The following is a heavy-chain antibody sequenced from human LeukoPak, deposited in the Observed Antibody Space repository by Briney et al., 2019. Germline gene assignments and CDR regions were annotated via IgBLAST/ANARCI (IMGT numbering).Heavy chain of an antibody. V-gene: IGHV4-34*01. D-gene: IGHD3-3*01. CDR3: ARGPRFLEWLLSV. CDR1: GGSISSYY. J-gene: IGHJ6*02. CDR2: INHSGST. Sequence: PSETLSLTCTVSGGSISSYYWSWIRQPPGKGLEWIGEINHSGSTNYNPSLKSRVTISVDTSKNQFSLKLSSVTAADTAVYYCARGPRFLEWLLSVWGQGTTVTVSS.